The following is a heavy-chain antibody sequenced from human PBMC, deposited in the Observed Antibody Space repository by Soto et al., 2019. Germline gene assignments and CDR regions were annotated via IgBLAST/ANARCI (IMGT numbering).Heavy chain of an antibody. Sequence: SETLSLTCSVSGGSISSYHWSWIRQPPGKGLEWIGDIYYSGSTNYNPSLKSRVTISVDTSKNQFSLKLSSVTAADTAVYYCARDKPEDQDAFDIWGQGTMVTVSS. V-gene: IGHV4-59*01. CDR3: ARDKPEDQDAFDI. J-gene: IGHJ3*02. CDR2: IYYSGST. CDR1: GGSISSYH.